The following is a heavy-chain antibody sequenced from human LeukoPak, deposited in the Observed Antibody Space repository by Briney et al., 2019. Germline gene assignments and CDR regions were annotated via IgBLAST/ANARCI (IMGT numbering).Heavy chain of an antibody. CDR2: IKQDGSEK. CDR1: GFTFSSYW. Sequence: GGSLRLSCAASGFTFSSYWMSWVRLAPGKGLEWVANIKQDGSEKYYVDSVKGRSTISRDNAKNSLYLQMNSLRAEDTAVYYCARDGYSYGYPIGAFDIWGQGTMVTVSS. J-gene: IGHJ3*02. CDR3: ARDGYSYGYPIGAFDI. D-gene: IGHD5-18*01. V-gene: IGHV3-7*01.